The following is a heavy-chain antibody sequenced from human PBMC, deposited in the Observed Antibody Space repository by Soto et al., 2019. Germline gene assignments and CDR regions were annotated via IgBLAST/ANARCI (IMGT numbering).Heavy chain of an antibody. Sequence: QVQLQESGPGLVKPSETLSITCTVSGGSISRYSWSWIRQPPGKGLEWIGYIYYSGSTNYNPSLKSRVTISVDTSKNQFSLKLSSVTAADTAVYYCATRYGHSFDYWGHRTLVTVS. CDR2: IYYSGST. CDR1: GGSISRYS. V-gene: IGHV4-59*08. D-gene: IGHD1-1*01. J-gene: IGHJ4*01. CDR3: ATRYGHSFDY.